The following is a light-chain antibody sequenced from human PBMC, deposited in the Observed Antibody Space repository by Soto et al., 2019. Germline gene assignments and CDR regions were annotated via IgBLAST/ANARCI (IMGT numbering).Light chain of an antibody. CDR1: SSDVGGYNY. CDR2: DVT. V-gene: IGLV2-11*01. CDR3: CSYAGNYFFV. Sequence: QSALTQPPSVSGSPGQSVTISCTGTSSDVGGYNYVSWYQQHPGKAPKLILYDVTERPSGVPDRFSGSKSGNTASLTISGLQAEDEADYHCCSYAGNYFFVFGTATKVTVL. J-gene: IGLJ1*01.